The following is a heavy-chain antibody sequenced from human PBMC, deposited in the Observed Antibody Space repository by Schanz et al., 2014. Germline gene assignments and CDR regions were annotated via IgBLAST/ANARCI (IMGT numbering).Heavy chain of an antibody. CDR1: GDSISTSYY. D-gene: IGHD2-2*01. CDR2: IYYTGTI. Sequence: QVQLQESGPGLVKPSETLSLTCTVSGDSISTSYYWGWIRQPPGKGLEWIGHIYYTGTIFYNPSLKSRVIISVETSKKPGHLTATTVTAAVLAAWFCAREEMFRDIAKAPAAADVWGQGTTVIVSS. V-gene: IGHV4-38-2*02. CDR3: AREEMFRDIAKAPAAADV. J-gene: IGHJ6*02.